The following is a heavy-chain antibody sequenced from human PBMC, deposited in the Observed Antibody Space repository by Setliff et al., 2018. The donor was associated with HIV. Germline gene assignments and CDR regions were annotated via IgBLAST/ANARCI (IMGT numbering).Heavy chain of an antibody. D-gene: IGHD3-22*01. CDR3: ARDWGEYYDSSGFSY. CDR1: GGSISSGGYS. Sequence: SETLSLTCAVSGGSISSGGYSWSWIRQPPGKGLEWIGYIYHSGSTNYNPSLKSRVTISVDTSKNQFSLKLSSVTAADTAVYYCARDWGEYYDSSGFSYWGQGTLVTVSS. V-gene: IGHV4-30-2*01. CDR2: IYHSGST. J-gene: IGHJ4*02.